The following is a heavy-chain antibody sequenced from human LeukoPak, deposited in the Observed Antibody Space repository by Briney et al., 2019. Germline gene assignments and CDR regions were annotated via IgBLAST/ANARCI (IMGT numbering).Heavy chain of an antibody. J-gene: IGHJ6*03. Sequence: PSETLSLTCSVSGGSISSYYWSWIRQLAGRGLEWIGRIYTSGSTNYNPSLKSRVTMSVDTSKNQFSLKLSSVTAADTAVYYCARSSTSSYYYYYMDVWGKGTTVTVSS. D-gene: IGHD2-2*01. CDR2: IYTSGST. CDR1: GGSISSYY. V-gene: IGHV4-4*07. CDR3: ARSSTSSYYYYYMDV.